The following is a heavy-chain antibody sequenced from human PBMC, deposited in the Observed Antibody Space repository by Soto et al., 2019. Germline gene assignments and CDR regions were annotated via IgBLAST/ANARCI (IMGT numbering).Heavy chain of an antibody. CDR3: AKYRRTEAEGFTLDY. Sequence: PSETLSLTCTVSSNSINHYYWSWIRQPPGKRPEWIGYIYYTGSTTYNPSLESRVTMSVDTSRNQFSLKLSSVNAADTAVYYCAKYRRTEAEGFTLDYWGRGTLVTVSS. CDR2: IYYTGST. CDR1: SNSINHYY. J-gene: IGHJ4*02. V-gene: IGHV4-59*01. D-gene: IGHD6-13*01.